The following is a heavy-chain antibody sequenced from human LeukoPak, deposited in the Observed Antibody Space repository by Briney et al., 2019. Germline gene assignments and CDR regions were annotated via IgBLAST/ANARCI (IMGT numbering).Heavy chain of an antibody. J-gene: IGHJ4*02. CDR3: ARARYDSSGYPLFDY. Sequence: PSETLSLTCTVSNGSLGSYYWSWIRQPPGKGLEWIGYIYYSGSTHYNPSLKSRVTISVDTSKNQFSLKLSSVTAADTAVYYCARARYDSSGYPLFDYWGQGTLVTVSS. V-gene: IGHV4-59*01. D-gene: IGHD3-22*01. CDR2: IYYSGST. CDR1: NGSLGSYY.